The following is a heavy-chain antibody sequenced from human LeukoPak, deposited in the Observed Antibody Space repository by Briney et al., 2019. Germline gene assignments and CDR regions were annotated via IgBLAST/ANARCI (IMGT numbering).Heavy chain of an antibody. D-gene: IGHD3-10*01. V-gene: IGHV3-23*01. CDR1: GFTFSSYA. Sequence: GGSLRLSCAASGFTFSSYAMSWVRQAPGKGLEWVSAISGSGGSTYYADSVEGRFTISRDNSKNTLYLQMNSLRAEDTAVYYCAKDTDYYGSGRPDWGQGTLVTVSS. CDR3: AKDTDYYGSGRPD. CDR2: ISGSGGST. J-gene: IGHJ4*02.